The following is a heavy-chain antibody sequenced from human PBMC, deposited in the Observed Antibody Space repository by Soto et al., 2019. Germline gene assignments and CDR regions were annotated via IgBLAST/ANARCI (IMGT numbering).Heavy chain of an antibody. V-gene: IGHV4-61*08. CDR3: ARAPKYNWFDP. Sequence: SETLSLTCTVSGGSISSGDYYWSWIRQPPGKGLEWIGYIYYSGSTNYNPSLKSRVTISVDTSKNQFSLKPSSVTAADTAVYYCARAPKYNWFDPWGQGTLVTVSS. CDR2: IYYSGST. J-gene: IGHJ5*02. CDR1: GGSISSGDYY.